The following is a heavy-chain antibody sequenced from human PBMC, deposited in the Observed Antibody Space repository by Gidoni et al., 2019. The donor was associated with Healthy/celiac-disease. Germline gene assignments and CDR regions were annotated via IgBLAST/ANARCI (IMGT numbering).Heavy chain of an antibody. CDR1: GFTFSSYA. CDR3: ATPLYYDFWSGYNN. CDR2: ISGSGGST. Sequence: EVQLLESGGGLVQPGGSLRLSCAASGFTFSSYARRWVRQAPGKGLEWVSAISGSGGSTYYADSVKGRFTISRDNSKNTLYLQMNSLRAEDTAVYYCATPLYYDFWSGYNNWGQGTLVTVSS. J-gene: IGHJ4*02. D-gene: IGHD3-3*01. V-gene: IGHV3-23*01.